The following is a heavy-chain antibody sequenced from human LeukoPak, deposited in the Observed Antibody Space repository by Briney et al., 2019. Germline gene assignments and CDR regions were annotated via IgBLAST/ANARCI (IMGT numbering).Heavy chain of an antibody. CDR3: ARERGGSSSSNWFDP. D-gene: IGHD6-13*01. V-gene: IGHV1-69*06. J-gene: IGHJ5*02. CDR2: IIPIFGTA. CDR1: GGTFSSYA. Sequence: SVKVSCKASGGTFSSYAISWVRQAPGQGLEWMGGIIPIFGTANYAQKFQGRVTITADKSTSTAYMELSSLRSEDTAVYYCARERGGSSSSNWFDPWGQGTLVTVSS.